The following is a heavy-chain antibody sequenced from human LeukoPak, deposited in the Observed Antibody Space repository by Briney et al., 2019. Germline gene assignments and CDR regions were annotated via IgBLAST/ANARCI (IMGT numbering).Heavy chain of an antibody. CDR3: ARAKLDSSGYSFDY. J-gene: IGHJ4*02. CDR2: IWYDGSNK. CDR1: GXTFSSYG. Sequence: PGGSLRLSCAASGXTFSSYGMHWVRQAPGKGLEWVAVIWYDGSNKYYVDSVKGRFTISRDNSKNTLYLQMNSLRAEDTAVYYCARAKLDSSGYSFDYWGQGTLVTVSS. D-gene: IGHD3-22*01. V-gene: IGHV3-33*01.